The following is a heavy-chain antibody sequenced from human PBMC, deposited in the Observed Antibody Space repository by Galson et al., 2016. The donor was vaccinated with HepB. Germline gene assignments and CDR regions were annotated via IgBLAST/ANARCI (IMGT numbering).Heavy chain of an antibody. CDR3: ARHIAVTGTRGFDY. CDR1: GGSISSNW. J-gene: IGHJ4*02. CDR2: TYHSGTT. Sequence: SETLSLTCTVSGGSISSNWWSWVRQPPGKGLDWIAETYHSGTTNFNPSLQSRVTVSIDKSKNQVSLKLNSVTAADTAVYYCARHIAVTGTRGFDYWGQGLLVTVSS. D-gene: IGHD6-19*01. V-gene: IGHV4-4*02.